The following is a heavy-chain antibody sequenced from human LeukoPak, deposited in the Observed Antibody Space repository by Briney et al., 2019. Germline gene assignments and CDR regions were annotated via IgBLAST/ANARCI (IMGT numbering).Heavy chain of an antibody. CDR2: IRYDGSNK. J-gene: IGHJ6*03. V-gene: IGHV3-30*02. CDR1: GFTFSSYA. Sequence: GGSLRLSCAASGFTFSSYAMHWVRQAPGKGLEWVAFIRYDGSNKYYADSVKGRFTISRDNSKNTLYLQMNSLRAEDTAVYYCAKYKERESDFYYYMDVWGKGTTVTVSS. CDR3: AKYKERESDFYYYMDV. D-gene: IGHD1-1*01.